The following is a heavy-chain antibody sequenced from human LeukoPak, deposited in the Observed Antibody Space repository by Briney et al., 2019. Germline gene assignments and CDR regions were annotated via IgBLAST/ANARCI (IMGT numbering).Heavy chain of an antibody. D-gene: IGHD6-19*01. CDR3: AILPRAVAGNY. V-gene: IGHV1-69*13. CDR2: IIPIFGTA. J-gene: IGHJ4*02. CDR1: GGTFSSYA. Sequence: ASAKVSCKASGGTFSSYAISWVRQAPGQGLEWMGGIIPIFGTASYAQKFQGRVTITADESTSTAYMELSSLRSEDTAVYYCAILPRAVAGNYWGQGTLVTVSS.